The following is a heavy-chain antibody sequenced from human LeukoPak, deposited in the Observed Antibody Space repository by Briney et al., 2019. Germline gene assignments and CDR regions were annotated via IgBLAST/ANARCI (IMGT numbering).Heavy chain of an antibody. D-gene: IGHD2-2*01. Sequence: PSETLSLTCAVYGGSFSGYYWSWIRQPPGKGLEWIGEINHSGSTNYNPSLKSRVTISVDTSKNQLSLKLSSVTAADTAVYYCATYCSSTSCSDYWGQGTLVTVSS. V-gene: IGHV4-34*01. J-gene: IGHJ4*02. CDR3: ATYCSSTSCSDY. CDR2: INHSGST. CDR1: GGSFSGYY.